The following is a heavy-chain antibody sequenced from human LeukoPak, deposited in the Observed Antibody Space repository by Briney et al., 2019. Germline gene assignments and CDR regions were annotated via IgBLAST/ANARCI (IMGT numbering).Heavy chain of an antibody. J-gene: IGHJ4*02. CDR1: GLTFSGSA. D-gene: IGHD4-17*01. V-gene: IGHV3-73*01. CDR3: TRRRLTVTPDY. Sequence: GGPLRLSCVASGLTFSGSAIHWVRQASGKGLEWGGRIRSKANDHATAYAASVKGRFTISRDCSRNTAYLQMNSLKTEETAVYYCTRRRLTVTPDYWGQGTLVTVS. CDR2: IRSKANDHAT.